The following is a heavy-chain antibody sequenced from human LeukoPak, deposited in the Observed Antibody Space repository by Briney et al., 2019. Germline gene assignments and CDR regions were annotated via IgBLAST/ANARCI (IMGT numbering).Heavy chain of an antibody. Sequence: ASVKVSCKASGYTSTSYGISWVRQAPGQGLEWMGWISAYNGNTNYAQKLQGRVTMTTDTSTSTAYMELRSLRSDDTAVYYCAEDYGGGNWFDPWGQGTLVTVSS. D-gene: IGHD4-23*01. J-gene: IGHJ5*02. CDR1: GYTSTSYG. CDR3: AEDYGGGNWFDP. V-gene: IGHV1-18*01. CDR2: ISAYNGNT.